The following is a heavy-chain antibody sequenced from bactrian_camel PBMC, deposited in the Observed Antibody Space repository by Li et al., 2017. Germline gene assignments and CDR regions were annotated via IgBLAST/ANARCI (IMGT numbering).Heavy chain of an antibody. Sequence: HVQLVESGGDSVQTGGSLKLSCALSGGIPSLDYMAWFRQAPGKEREGVASIAINRQRSYYADSVKGRFTISQPTAEPTVYLQMNSLKTEDTAVYYCAAGGAYYTGPLCTLLAPDFRYWGQGTQVTVS. V-gene: IGHV3S53*01. D-gene: IGHD1*01. J-gene: IGHJ6*01. CDR1: GGIPSLDY. CDR2: IAINRQRS. CDR3: AAGGAYYTGPLCTLLAPDFRY.